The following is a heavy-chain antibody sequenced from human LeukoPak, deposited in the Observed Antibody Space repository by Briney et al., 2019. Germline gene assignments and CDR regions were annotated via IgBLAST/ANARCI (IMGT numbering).Heavy chain of an antibody. CDR2: MNPNSGNT. V-gene: IGHV1-8*01. CDR3: ARDISVRDAAWWFNP. J-gene: IGHJ5*02. D-gene: IGHD5-24*01. CDR1: GYTFTSYD. Sequence: ASVKVSCKASGYTFTSYDINWVRQATGQGLEWMGWMNPNSGNTGYAQKFQGRVTMTRNTSISTAYMELSSLRSDDTAVYYCARDISVRDAAWWFNPWGQGTLVTVSS.